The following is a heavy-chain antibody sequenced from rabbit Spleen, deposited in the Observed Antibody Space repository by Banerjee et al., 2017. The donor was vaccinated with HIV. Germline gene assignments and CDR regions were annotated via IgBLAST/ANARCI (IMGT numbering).Heavy chain of an antibody. J-gene: IGHJ4*01. V-gene: IGHV1S40*01. CDR3: ARDGAGGSYFAL. D-gene: IGHD8-1*01. Sequence: QSLVESGGGLVKPEGSLKLSCTASGFSFSNKAVMCWVRQAPGKGLEWIACINAVTGKAVYASWAKGRFTFSKTSSTTVTLQMTSLTAADTATHFCARDGAGGSYFALWGQGTLVTVS. CDR1: GFSFSNKAV. CDR2: INAVTGKA.